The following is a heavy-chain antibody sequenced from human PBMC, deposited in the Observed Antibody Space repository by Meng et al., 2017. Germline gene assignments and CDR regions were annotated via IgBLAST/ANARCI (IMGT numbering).Heavy chain of an antibody. CDR3: AKDGYGDYYGMDV. CDR2: ISWDGGST. J-gene: IGHJ6*01. V-gene: IGHV3-43D*03. D-gene: IGHD4-17*01. CDR1: GFTFDDYA. Sequence: GESLKISCAASGFTFDDYAMHWVRQAPGKGLEWVSLISWDGGSTYYADSVKGRFTISRDNSKNSLYLQMNSLRAEDTALYYCAKDGYGDYYGMDVWGQGNMVTVSS.